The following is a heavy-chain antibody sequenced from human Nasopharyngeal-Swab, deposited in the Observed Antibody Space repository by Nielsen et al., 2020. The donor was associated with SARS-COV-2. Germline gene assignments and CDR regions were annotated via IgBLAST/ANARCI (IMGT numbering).Heavy chain of an antibody. CDR1: GGSISTNSYY. CDR3: ARHVITKVRGVITRGGYGMVV. J-gene: IGHJ6*02. D-gene: IGHD3-10*01. V-gene: IGHV4-39*01. Sequence: SETLSLTCTVSGGSISTNSYYWGWIRQSPRKGLEWIGSIFSSGDTYYNPSVKSRATISVDTYKNRFSLRLSPVTAADTAVYYCARHVITKVRGVITRGGYGMVVWGQGTKVTVSS. CDR2: IFSSGDT.